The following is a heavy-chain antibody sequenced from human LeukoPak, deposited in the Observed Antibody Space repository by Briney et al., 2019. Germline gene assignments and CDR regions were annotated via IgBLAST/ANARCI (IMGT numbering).Heavy chain of an antibody. Sequence: ASVKVSCTASGGTFSIYAISWVRQAPGQGLEWMGGIIPIFGTANYAQKFQGRVTITADESASTAYMELSSLRSEDTAVYYCARDSGSSLDYWGQGTLVTVSS. CDR2: IIPIFGTA. J-gene: IGHJ4*02. CDR1: GGTFSIYA. D-gene: IGHD6-13*01. CDR3: ARDSGSSLDY. V-gene: IGHV1-69*13.